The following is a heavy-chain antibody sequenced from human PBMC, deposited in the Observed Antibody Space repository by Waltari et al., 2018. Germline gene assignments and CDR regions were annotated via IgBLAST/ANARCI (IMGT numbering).Heavy chain of an antibody. V-gene: IGHV1-2*02. Sequence: QVQLVQSGAEVKKPGASVKVSCKASGYTFTDYYMPWVRQAPGQGLEWRGWSSPTNAGTNYAQKFQDRVTKTRDTSITTAYMELTRLRSDDAAIYYCAKNVDTTMGYYSYIDVWGKGTTVTISS. D-gene: IGHD5-18*01. CDR2: SSPTNAGT. CDR1: GYTFTDYY. J-gene: IGHJ6*03. CDR3: AKNVDTTMGYYSYIDV.